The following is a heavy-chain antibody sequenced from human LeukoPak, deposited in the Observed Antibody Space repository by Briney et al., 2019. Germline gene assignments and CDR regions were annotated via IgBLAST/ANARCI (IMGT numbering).Heavy chain of an antibody. V-gene: IGHV4-59*12. Sequence: PSETLSLTCTVSGGSISSYYWSWIRQPPGKGLEWIGYIYYSGSTNYNPSLKSRVTISVDTSKNQFSLKLSSVTAADTAVYYCARDLGGVDDYWGQGTLVTVSS. J-gene: IGHJ4*02. CDR2: IYYSGST. D-gene: IGHD2-15*01. CDR3: ARDLGGVDDY. CDR1: GGSISSYY.